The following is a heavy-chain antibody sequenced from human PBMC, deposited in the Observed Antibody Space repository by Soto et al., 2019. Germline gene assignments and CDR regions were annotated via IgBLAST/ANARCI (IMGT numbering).Heavy chain of an antibody. J-gene: IGHJ4*02. CDR3: ARHRAVFDNRMYFDY. CDR2: INHSGST. Sequence: SETLSLTCAVYGGSFSGYYWSWIRQPPGKGLEWIGEINHSGSTNYNPSLKSRVTISVGTSKNQFSLKLSSVTAADTAVYYCARHRAVFDNRMYFDYWGQGTLVTVSS. D-gene: IGHD1-20*01. CDR1: GGSFSGYY. V-gene: IGHV4-34*01.